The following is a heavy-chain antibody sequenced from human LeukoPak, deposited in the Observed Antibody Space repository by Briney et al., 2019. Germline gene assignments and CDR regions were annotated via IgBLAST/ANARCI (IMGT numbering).Heavy chain of an antibody. Sequence: SETLSLTCTVSGGSVSSGSYYWSWIRQPPGKGLEWIGNIYYSGSTNYNPSLKSRVTISVDTSKNQFSLKPSSVTAADTAVYYCAKDGGSHLFDYWGQGALVTVSS. CDR2: IYYSGST. CDR3: AKDGGSHLFDY. V-gene: IGHV4-61*01. D-gene: IGHD1-26*01. CDR1: GGSVSSGSYY. J-gene: IGHJ4*02.